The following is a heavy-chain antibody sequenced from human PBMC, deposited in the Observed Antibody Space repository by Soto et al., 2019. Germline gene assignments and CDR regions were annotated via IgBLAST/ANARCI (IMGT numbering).Heavy chain of an antibody. V-gene: IGHV5-51*01. J-gene: IGHJ4*03. D-gene: IGHD6-13*01. Sequence: GESLKISCKASGYDFTNYWIAWVRQTPGRGLEWMGMIYPGDSDIRYNPSFRGRVTISADKSITSAFVQWGSLKASDSAIYYCARFRAPRRQLISMSFHLWGLGTLITVSS. CDR3: ARFRAPRRQLISMSFHL. CDR2: IYPGDSDI. CDR1: GYDFTNYW.